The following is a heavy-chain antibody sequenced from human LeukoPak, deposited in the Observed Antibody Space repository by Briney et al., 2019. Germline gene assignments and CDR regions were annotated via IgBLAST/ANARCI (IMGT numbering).Heavy chain of an antibody. V-gene: IGHV1-2*04. D-gene: IGHD5-24*01. CDR3: ARRSEWQLATEYYFDY. J-gene: IGHJ4*02. CDR1: GYTFTGYY. Sequence: EASVKVSCKASGYTFTGYYMHWVRQAPGQGLEWMGWINPNSGGTNYAQKFQGWVTMTRDTSISTAYMELSRLRSDDTAVYYCARRSEWQLATEYYFDYWGQGTLVTVSP. CDR2: INPNSGGT.